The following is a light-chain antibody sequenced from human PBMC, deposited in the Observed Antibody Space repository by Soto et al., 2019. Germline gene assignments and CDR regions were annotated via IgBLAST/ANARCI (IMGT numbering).Light chain of an antibody. CDR1: TGPVTNGHF. J-gene: IGLJ1*01. V-gene: IGLV7-46*01. CDR2: DTD. CDR3: LLSYTGRLYV. Sequence: QAVVTQEPSLTVSPGGTVTLACGSSTGPVTNGHFPYWFQQKPGQAPRPLIYDTDNKHSWTPARFSASLLGDKAALTLSGASPEDEADYYCLLSYTGRLYVFGPGTKLTVL.